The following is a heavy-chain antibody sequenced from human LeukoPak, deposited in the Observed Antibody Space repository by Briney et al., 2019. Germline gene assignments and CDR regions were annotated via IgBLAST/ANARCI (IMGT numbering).Heavy chain of an antibody. D-gene: IGHD6-13*01. CDR2: IYTSGST. CDR3: ASDIAAAGTHYYYMDV. J-gene: IGHJ6*03. Sequence: SETLSLTCTVSGGSISSYYWSWIRQPAGKGLEWIGRIYTSGSTNYNPSLKSRVTMSVDTSKNQFSLKLSSVTAADTAVYYCASDIAAAGTHYYYMDVWGKGTTVTVSS. CDR1: GGSISSYY. V-gene: IGHV4-4*07.